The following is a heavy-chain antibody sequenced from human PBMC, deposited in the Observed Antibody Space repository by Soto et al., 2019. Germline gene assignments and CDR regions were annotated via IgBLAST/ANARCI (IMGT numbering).Heavy chain of an antibody. D-gene: IGHD6-13*01. V-gene: IGHV3-7*01. J-gene: IGHJ4*02. CDR1: GFTFNNYS. CDR3: ARASAYRSSLNLNY. Sequence: VQLVESGGGLVQPAGSLRLSCAASGFTFNNYSMSCVHQAPGKGLVWVANIKQDGSEKYYVESVKGRLTISRDNAKNSVYLQMNRLRAEDTSLYYCARASAYRSSLNLNYWGQGTLVTVSS. CDR2: IKQDGSEK.